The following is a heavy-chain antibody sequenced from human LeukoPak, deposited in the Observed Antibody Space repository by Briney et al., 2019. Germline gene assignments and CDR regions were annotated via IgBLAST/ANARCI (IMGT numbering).Heavy chain of an antibody. J-gene: IGHJ4*02. V-gene: IGHV3-15*01. CDR3: AKDVFSSGLWGYYFDY. CDR1: GFTFSNAW. CDR2: IKSKTDGGTT. Sequence: GGSLRLSCAASGFTFSNAWMSWVRQAPGKGLEWVGRIKSKTDGGTTDYAAPVKGRFTISRDDSKNTLYLQMNSLRDEDTAVYYCAKDVFSSGLWGYYFDYWGQGTLVTVSS. D-gene: IGHD6-19*01.